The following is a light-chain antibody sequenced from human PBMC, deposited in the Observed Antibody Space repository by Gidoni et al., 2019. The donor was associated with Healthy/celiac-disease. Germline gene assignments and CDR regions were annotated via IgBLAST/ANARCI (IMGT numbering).Light chain of an antibody. CDR3: QQSYSTPIT. V-gene: IGKV1-39*01. CDR1: QHISSY. Sequence: DIQMTQSASSLSAAVGDRVTITCRASQHISSYLNLYQQKPGKAPKLLIYAASSLQSGVPSRFSGRGSGTDFTLTISSRLPEDFATYYCQQSYSTPITFGQGTRLEIK. J-gene: IGKJ5*01. CDR2: AAS.